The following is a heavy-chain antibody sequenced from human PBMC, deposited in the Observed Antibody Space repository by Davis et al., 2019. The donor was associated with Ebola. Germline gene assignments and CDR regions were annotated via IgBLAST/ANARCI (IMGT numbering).Heavy chain of an antibody. Sequence: GESLKISCAASGFTFSSYGMHWVRQAPGKGLEWVAVISYDGSNKYYADSVKGRFTISRDNSKNTLYLQMNNLRAEDTAVYYCARGLRFGGATHYWGQGTLVTVSS. D-gene: IGHD3-16*01. CDR3: ARGLRFGGATHY. CDR1: GFTFSSYG. CDR2: ISYDGSNK. V-gene: IGHV3-30*03. J-gene: IGHJ4*02.